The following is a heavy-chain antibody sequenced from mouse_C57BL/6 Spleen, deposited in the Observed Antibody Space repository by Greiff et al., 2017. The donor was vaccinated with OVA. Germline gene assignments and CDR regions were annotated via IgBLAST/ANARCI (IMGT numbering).Heavy chain of an antibody. J-gene: IGHJ4*01. CDR3: ARYTSHYWGDY. V-gene: IGHV7-3*01. CDR1: GFTFTDYY. D-gene: IGHD4-1*01. Sequence: EVKLMESGGGLVQPGGSLSLSCAASGFTFTDYYMSWVRQPPGKALEWLGFIRNKANGYTTEYSASVKGRFTISRDNSQSILYLQMNALRAEDSATYYCARYTSHYWGDYWGQGTSVTVSS. CDR2: IRNKANGYTT.